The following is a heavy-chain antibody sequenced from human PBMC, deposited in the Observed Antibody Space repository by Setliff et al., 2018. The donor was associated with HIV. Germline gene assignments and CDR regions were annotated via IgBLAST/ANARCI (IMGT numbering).Heavy chain of an antibody. CDR1: GCSLSSASY. Sequence: PSETLSLTCSVSGCSLSSASYWGWIRQSPEKGLEWIGSISLSGSTYYNPSLQSRVTISIDMSKNHFSLNLKSVTAADTAIYYCARGLTAPAAAGSWGQGTLVTVSS. D-gene: IGHD6-13*01. CDR2: ISLSGST. CDR3: ARGLTAPAAAGS. V-gene: IGHV4-38-2*02. J-gene: IGHJ5*02.